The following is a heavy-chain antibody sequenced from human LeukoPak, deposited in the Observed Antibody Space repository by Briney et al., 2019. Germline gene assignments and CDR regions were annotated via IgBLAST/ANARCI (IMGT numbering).Heavy chain of an antibody. Sequence: GGSLRLSCAASGFTFSSYAMSWVRQAPGKGLEWVSAISGSGGSTYYADSVKGRFTISRYNSKNTLYLQMNSLRAEDTAVYYCAKGYCSSTSCYPYYFDYWGQGTLVTVSS. CDR1: GFTFSSYA. CDR3: AKGYCSSTSCYPYYFDY. CDR2: ISGSGGST. D-gene: IGHD2-2*01. V-gene: IGHV3-23*01. J-gene: IGHJ4*02.